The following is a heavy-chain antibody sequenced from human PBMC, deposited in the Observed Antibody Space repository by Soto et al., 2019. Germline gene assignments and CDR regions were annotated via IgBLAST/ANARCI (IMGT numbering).Heavy chain of an antibody. Sequence: SETLSLTCTVSGGSLNSGSFFWGWIRQPPGKGLGWIGHIFYSGTTSYSPSLKSRVTMFLDTSKNKFSLRLTSVTAADTAVYYCVRREAVAGSQFDFWGQGTLVTVSS. D-gene: IGHD6-19*01. CDR3: VRREAVAGSQFDF. CDR1: GGSLNSGSFF. V-gene: IGHV4-39*01. CDR2: IFYSGTT. J-gene: IGHJ4*02.